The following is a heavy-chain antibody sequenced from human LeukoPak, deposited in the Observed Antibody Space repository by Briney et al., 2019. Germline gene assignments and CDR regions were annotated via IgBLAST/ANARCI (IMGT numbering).Heavy chain of an antibody. D-gene: IGHD1-26*01. V-gene: IGHV4-34*01. CDR2: INHSGRI. Sequence: TLSLTCAVYGGSFSGYYWNWIRQPPGKGLEWIGEINHSGRINYNPSLKSRVNIAVDTSKNQFSLRLSSVTAADTAVYYCARVIVGATRYYYYYMDVWGKGTTVTVSS. CDR3: ARVIVGATRYYYYYMDV. CDR1: GGSFSGYY. J-gene: IGHJ6*03.